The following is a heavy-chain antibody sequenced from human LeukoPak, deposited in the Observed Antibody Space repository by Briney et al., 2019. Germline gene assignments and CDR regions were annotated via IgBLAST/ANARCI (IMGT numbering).Heavy chain of an antibody. Sequence: GGSLRLSCAASGFTFSSYGMHWVRQAPGKGLEWVAVISYDGSNKYYADSVKGRFTISRDNSKNTLYLQMNSLRAEDTAVYYCAKAKVIGYRAYFDYWGQGTLVTVSS. J-gene: IGHJ4*02. CDR2: ISYDGSNK. CDR1: GFTFSSYG. V-gene: IGHV3-30*18. CDR3: AKAKVIGYRAYFDY. D-gene: IGHD5-18*01.